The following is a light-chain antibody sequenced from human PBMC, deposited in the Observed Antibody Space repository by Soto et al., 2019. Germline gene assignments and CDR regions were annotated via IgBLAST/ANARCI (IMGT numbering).Light chain of an antibody. V-gene: IGKV3-20*01. Sequence: EIVLTQSPGTLSFSPGERATLSCSASQSVSSSYLAWYQQKPGQAPRLLIYGASSRATGIPDRFSGSGSGTDFTLTISRLEPEDFAVYYCQQYGSSSWTFGQGTKVDIK. CDR3: QQYGSSSWT. J-gene: IGKJ1*01. CDR2: GAS. CDR1: QSVSSSY.